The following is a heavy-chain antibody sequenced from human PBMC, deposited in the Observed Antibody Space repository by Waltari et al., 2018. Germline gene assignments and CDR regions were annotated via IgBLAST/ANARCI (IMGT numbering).Heavy chain of an antibody. CDR1: GGSISSGGYS. CDR3: ARGDYFSGGSCYSPRWFDP. D-gene: IGHD2-15*01. Sequence: LSLTCAVSGGSISSGGYSWSCIRQPPGKGLEWIGYIYHSGSTYYNPSLKSRLTISVARSKNQFSLKLSSVTAADTAVYYCARGDYFSGGSCYSPRWFDPWGQGTLVTVSS. J-gene: IGHJ5*02. V-gene: IGHV4-30-2*01. CDR2: IYHSGST.